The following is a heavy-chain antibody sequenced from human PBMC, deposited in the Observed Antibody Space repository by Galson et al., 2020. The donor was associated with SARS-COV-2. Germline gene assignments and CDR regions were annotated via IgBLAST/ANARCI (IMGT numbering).Heavy chain of an antibody. CDR3: AREGDISAVGGMDV. D-gene: IGHD3-9*01. J-gene: IGHJ6*02. V-gene: IGHV3-33*01. CDR1: GFTFSSYG. CDR2: IWYDGSHK. Sequence: GGSLRLSCAASGFTFSSYGMHWVRQAPGKGLEWVAVIWYDGSHKYYADSVKGRFTISRDNSKNTLYLQMNSLRAEDTAVYYCAREGDISAVGGMDVWGQGTTVTVSS.